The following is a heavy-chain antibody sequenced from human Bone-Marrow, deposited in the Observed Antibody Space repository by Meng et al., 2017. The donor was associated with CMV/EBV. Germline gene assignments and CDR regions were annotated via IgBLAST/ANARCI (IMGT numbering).Heavy chain of an antibody. CDR1: AYTFTGYS. J-gene: IGHJ5*02. Sequence: SAYTFTGYSIHWVRQAPGQGLEWMGRINPDSGGTSYAQRFQGRVTMTRDTSISTAYMELSSLRSDDAAVYYCARVKIRGIINWFDPWGQGTLVTVSS. V-gene: IGHV1-2*02. D-gene: IGHD3-10*01. CDR3: ARVKIRGIINWFDP. CDR2: INPDSGGT.